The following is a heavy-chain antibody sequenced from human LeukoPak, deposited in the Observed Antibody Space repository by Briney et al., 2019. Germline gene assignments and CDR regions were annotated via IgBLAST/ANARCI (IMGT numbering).Heavy chain of an antibody. Sequence: PGGSLRLSCAASGFTFSRLAMTWVRQAPGKGLEWVSTISASGPYYADAVRGRFTISRDNSRNTLTLQMDSLRAEDTAVYYCARDPYSSSWYVSGIPFDYWGQGTLVTVSS. D-gene: IGHD6-13*01. CDR1: GFTFSRLA. CDR3: ARDPYSSSWYVSGIPFDY. CDR2: ISASGP. V-gene: IGHV3-23*01. J-gene: IGHJ4*02.